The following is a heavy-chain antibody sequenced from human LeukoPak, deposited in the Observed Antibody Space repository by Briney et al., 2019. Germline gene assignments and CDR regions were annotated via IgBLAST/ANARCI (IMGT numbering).Heavy chain of an antibody. CDR1: GNTFTNYY. Sequence: ASVKVSRTASGNTFTNYYVHWVRQAPGQGLEWMGIINPSGGSTTYAQKFQGRVTMTRDTSASTVYMELSSLRSADTAIYYCARAGSITMIHWAFDIWGQGTVVTVSS. V-gene: IGHV1-46*01. J-gene: IGHJ3*02. CDR3: ARAGSITMIHWAFDI. CDR2: INPSGGST. D-gene: IGHD3-22*01.